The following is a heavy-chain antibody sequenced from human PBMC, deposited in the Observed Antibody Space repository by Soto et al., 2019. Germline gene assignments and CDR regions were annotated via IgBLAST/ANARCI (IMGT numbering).Heavy chain of an antibody. V-gene: IGHV1-18*01. D-gene: IGHD3-10*01. CDR3: ARGHLWFGELYNYGMDV. J-gene: IGHJ6*04. Sequence: QVQLVQSGAEVKKPGASVKVSCKDSGYTFTSYGISWVRQAPGQGLEWMGWISSYNGNTNYAQKLQDRVTMTTDTSPNTAYLERRTRTTDDTAAYYCARGHLWFGELYNYGMDVGGRRTTVTVAS. CDR1: GYTFTSYG. CDR2: ISSYNGNT.